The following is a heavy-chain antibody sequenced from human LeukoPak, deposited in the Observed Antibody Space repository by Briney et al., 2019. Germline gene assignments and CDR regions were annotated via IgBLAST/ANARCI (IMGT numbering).Heavy chain of an antibody. CDR1: VYTLTELS. J-gene: IGHJ4*02. CDR3: AIAVNDILTGYYYYFDY. V-gene: IGHV1-24*01. Sequence: ASVTVSFTVSVYTLTELSMHWVRQAPGKGLEWMGGFDPEDGETIYAQKFQGRVTMTEDTSADTAYMELSSLRSEDTAVYYCAIAVNDILTGYYYYFDYWGQGTLVTVSS. D-gene: IGHD3-9*01. CDR2: FDPEDGET.